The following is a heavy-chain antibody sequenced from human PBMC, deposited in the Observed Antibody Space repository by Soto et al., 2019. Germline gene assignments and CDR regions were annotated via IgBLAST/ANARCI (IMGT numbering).Heavy chain of an antibody. CDR2: IWYDGSNK. Sequence: QVQLVESGGGVVQPGRSLRISCAASRFNFSSYGMHWVRQAPGKGLEWVAVIWYDGSNKYYADSVKGRFTIYRDNSKKTLYLQMNSLRAEDTAVYYCARDSPYDYGIHGPFDYWGQGTLVTVSS. CDR3: ARDSPYDYGIHGPFDY. J-gene: IGHJ4*02. CDR1: RFNFSSYG. V-gene: IGHV3-33*01. D-gene: IGHD3-10*01.